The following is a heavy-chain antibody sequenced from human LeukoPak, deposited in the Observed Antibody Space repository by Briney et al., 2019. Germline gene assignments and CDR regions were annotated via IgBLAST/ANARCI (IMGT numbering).Heavy chain of an antibody. D-gene: IGHD1-26*01. CDR2: ISGYNGDT. J-gene: IGHJ6*02. V-gene: IGHV1-18*01. Sequence: ASVKVSCKASGYIFASYRISWVRQATGQGLEWMGWISGYNGDTNYAQKLQGRVTMTTDTSTSTAYMELRSLRSDDTAVYYCARFQDSDKLRYYYQYGMDVWGQGTTVTVSS. CDR3: ARFQDSDKLRYYYQYGMDV. CDR1: GYIFASYR.